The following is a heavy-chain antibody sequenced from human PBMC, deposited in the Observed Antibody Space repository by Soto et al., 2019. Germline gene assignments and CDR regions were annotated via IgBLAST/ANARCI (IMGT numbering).Heavy chain of an antibody. CDR1: GFTFGSYA. V-gene: IGHV3-23*01. J-gene: IGHJ6*02. D-gene: IGHD3-22*01. Sequence: GSLRLSCAASGFTFGSYAMSWVRQAPGKGLEWVSSISGSGDRTYYADSVKGRLTISRDTSKNTLYLQMNSLRAEDTAVYYCAKDLSSVYDSSGLARYYGMDVWGQGTTVTVSS. CDR2: ISGSGDRT. CDR3: AKDLSSVYDSSGLARYYGMDV.